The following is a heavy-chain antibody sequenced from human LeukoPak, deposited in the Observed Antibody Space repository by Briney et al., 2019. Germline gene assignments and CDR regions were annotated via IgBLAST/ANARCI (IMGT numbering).Heavy chain of an antibody. D-gene: IGHD2-2*01. CDR3: TTDSVVPDANNDWFEP. CDR1: GFTFCNPC. CDR2: IKSKTDGGTT. J-gene: IGHJ5*02. V-gene: IGHV3-15*01. Sequence: GGSLRLSSAASGFTFCNPCISWVRQAPGKGLEWARRIKSKTDGGTTDYAAPVKGRFTISRDLKNTLYLQMNRLKTEDTAVYYCTTDSVVPDANNDWFEPWGLGTLVTVSS.